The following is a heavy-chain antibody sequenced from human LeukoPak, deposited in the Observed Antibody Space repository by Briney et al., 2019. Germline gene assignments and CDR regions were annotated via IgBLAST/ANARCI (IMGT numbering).Heavy chain of an antibody. V-gene: IGHV1-2*02. Sequence: ASVNVSCKASGYTFTGYYMHWVRQAPGQGLEWMGWINPNSGGTNYAQKFQGRVTMTRDTSISTAYMELSRLRSDDTAVYYCARPGSISGSYYPDAFDIWGQGTMVTVSS. CDR1: GYTFTGYY. D-gene: IGHD1-26*01. J-gene: IGHJ3*02. CDR2: INPNSGGT. CDR3: ARPGSISGSYYPDAFDI.